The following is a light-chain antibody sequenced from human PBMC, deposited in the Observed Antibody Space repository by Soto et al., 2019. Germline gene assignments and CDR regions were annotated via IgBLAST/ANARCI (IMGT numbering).Light chain of an antibody. CDR1: SSDVGGYSL. CDR3: SSYAGGSTLV. Sequence: QSALTQPASMSGTPGQSITISCTGTSSDVGGYSLVSWYQQHPGKGPKLMIYEVTSRPSGVSNRFSGSKSGNTASLTISGLQAEDEADYYCSSYAGGSTLVFGGGTKLTVL. J-gene: IGLJ3*02. V-gene: IGLV2-14*01. CDR2: EVT.